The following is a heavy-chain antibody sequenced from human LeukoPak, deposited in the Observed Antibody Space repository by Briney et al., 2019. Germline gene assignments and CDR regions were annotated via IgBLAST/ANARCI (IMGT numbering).Heavy chain of an antibody. CDR2: IYHSGST. CDR1: GYSISSGYY. V-gene: IGHV4-38-2*02. D-gene: IGHD2-2*01. Sequence: SETLSLTCTVSGYSISSGYYWGWIRQPPGQGLEWIGSIYHSGSTYYNPSLKSRVTISVDTSKNQFSLKLSSVTAADTAVYYCARAYGGYCSSTSCYADYYYYYMDVWGKGTTVTVSS. CDR3: ARAYGGYCSSTSCYADYYYYYMDV. J-gene: IGHJ6*03.